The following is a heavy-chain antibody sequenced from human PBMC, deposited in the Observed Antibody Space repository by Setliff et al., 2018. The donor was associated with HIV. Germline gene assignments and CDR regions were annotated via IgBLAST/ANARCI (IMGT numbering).Heavy chain of an antibody. CDR2: IYWDDDK. Sequence: SGPTLVNPTQTLTLTCTFSGFSLSTSGVGVGWIRQPPGQALEWLALIYWDDDKRYSPSLKTRLTISKDTSKNQVVLTMTNMGPLDTATYFCAHRLHYYDSSGYYWGGANYFDYWGQGTLVTVSS. J-gene: IGHJ4*02. CDR1: GFSLSTSGVG. V-gene: IGHV2-5*02. D-gene: IGHD3-22*01. CDR3: AHRLHYYDSSGYYWGGANYFDY.